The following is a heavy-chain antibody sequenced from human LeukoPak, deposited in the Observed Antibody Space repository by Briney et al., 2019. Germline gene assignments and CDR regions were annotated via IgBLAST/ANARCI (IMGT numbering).Heavy chain of an antibody. D-gene: IGHD3-22*01. Sequence: GGSLRLSCAASGFTFDDYAMHWVRQAPGKGLEWVSLISGDGDTTYSADSLKGRFTISRDNSKNTLYLQMNSLRAEDTAVYYCAKPIVVAPNWFDPWGQGTLVTVSS. V-gene: IGHV3-43*02. J-gene: IGHJ5*02. CDR2: ISGDGDTT. CDR1: GFTFDDYA. CDR3: AKPIVVAPNWFDP.